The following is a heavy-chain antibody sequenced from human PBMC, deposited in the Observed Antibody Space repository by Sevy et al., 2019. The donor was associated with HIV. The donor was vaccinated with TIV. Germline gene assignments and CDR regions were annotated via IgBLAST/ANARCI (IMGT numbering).Heavy chain of an antibody. CDR3: ARGRKTTEEWWEELDYYYGLDV. CDR1: GFSLTTSD. CDR2: VRNDGSNK. J-gene: IGHJ6*02. Sequence: GGSLRLSCAASGFSLTTSDMHWVRQAPGKGLEWVAYVRNDGSNKYYADSERHRFTISRDSPKNTLYLQMNSLRDEDTAIYYCARGRKTTEEWWEELDYYYGLDVWGQGTTVTVSS. D-gene: IGHD2-8*01. V-gene: IGHV3-30*02.